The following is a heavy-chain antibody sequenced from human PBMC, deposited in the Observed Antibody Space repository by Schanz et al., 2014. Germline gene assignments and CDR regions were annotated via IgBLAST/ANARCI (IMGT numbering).Heavy chain of an antibody. CDR1: GFTVSTNY. V-gene: IGHV3-66*01. D-gene: IGHD2-2*01. Sequence: VQLVESGGGVVQPGGSLRLSCAVSGFTVSTNYMTWVRQAPGKGLECVSVLYTGGSTFYAESVRGRFFISRDSSKNTLFLHMNSLRAGDTAVYYCARGRRGDCRRTSCTYYFDYWGQGTLVTVSS. CDR3: ARGRRGDCRRTSCTYYFDY. CDR2: LYTGGST. J-gene: IGHJ4*02.